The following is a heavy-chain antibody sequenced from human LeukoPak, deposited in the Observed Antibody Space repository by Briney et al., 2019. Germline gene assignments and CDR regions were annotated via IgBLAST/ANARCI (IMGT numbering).Heavy chain of an antibody. CDR3: ARDRLLRYFDWAAYDAFDI. V-gene: IGHV1-18*04. J-gene: IGHJ3*02. CDR1: GYTFTSYG. Sequence: ASVKVSCKASGYTFTSYGISWVRQAPGQGLEWMGWISAYNGNTNYAQKLQGRVTMTTDTSTSTAYMELRSLRSDDTAVYYCARDRLLRYFDWAAYDAFDIWSQGTMVTVSS. D-gene: IGHD3-9*01. CDR2: ISAYNGNT.